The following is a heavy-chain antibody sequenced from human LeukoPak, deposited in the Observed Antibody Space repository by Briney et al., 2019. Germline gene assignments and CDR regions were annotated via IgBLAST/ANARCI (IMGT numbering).Heavy chain of an antibody. CDR2: INSYGSST. V-gene: IGHV3-74*01. CDR3: ANVTIFGVDHYYMDV. J-gene: IGHJ6*03. Sequence: WGSLRLSCAASGFTFSSYCMHWVRQAPGKGLVWVSRINSYGSSTSYADSVKGRFTISRDNAKNTLYMQMNSLRAEDTAVYYCANVTIFGVDHYYMDVWGKGTTVTVSS. D-gene: IGHD3-3*01. CDR1: GFTFSSYC.